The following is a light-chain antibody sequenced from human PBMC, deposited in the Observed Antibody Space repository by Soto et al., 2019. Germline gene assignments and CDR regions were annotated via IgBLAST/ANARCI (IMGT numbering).Light chain of an antibody. CDR1: ESVSSK. CDR2: DAS. CDR3: QQRDYWQVT. V-gene: IGKV3D-11*02. J-gene: IGKJ5*01. Sequence: IVMTQSPATLSVSPGERATLSCRASESVSSKLVWYQKKPGQAPRLLIHDASTRATGIPARFSGSGSGTDFTLTISSLEPEDFAVYYCQQRDYWQVTFGQGTRLEIK.